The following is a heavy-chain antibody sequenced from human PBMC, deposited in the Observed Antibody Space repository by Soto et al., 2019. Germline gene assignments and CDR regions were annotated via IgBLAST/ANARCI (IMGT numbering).Heavy chain of an antibody. V-gene: IGHV3-7*03. J-gene: IGHJ5*02. D-gene: IGHD3-16*02. CDR2: IKEDGSEK. CDR1: GFILRNYW. Sequence: VQLVESGGGLVQPGGSLRLSCADSGFILRNYWMSWVRQAPGMGLQWVASIKEDGSEKYYVDPVKGRCTISRENAKNSLYLQMNSLRAEDTAVYYCARYRSLDPWGQGILVTVSS. CDR3: ARYRSLDP.